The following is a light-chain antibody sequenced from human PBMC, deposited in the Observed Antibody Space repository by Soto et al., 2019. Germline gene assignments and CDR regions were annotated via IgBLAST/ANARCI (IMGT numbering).Light chain of an antibody. J-gene: IGKJ5*01. CDR2: YAS. CDR3: QQYNDWPPIT. CDR1: QSVSNN. V-gene: IGKV3-15*01. Sequence: EIMMTQSPATLSVSPGESATLSCRASQSVSNNLAWYQHKPCQAPRLLIYYASTRATGIPARFSGSGSGTEFTLTISSLQSEDFALYYCQQYNDWPPITFGKGTRLEIK.